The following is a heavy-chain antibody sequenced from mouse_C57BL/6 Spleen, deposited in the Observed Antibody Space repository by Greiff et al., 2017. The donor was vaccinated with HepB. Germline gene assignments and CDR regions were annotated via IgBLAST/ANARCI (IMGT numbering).Heavy chain of an antibody. Sequence: QVQLQQPGAELVMPGASVKLSCKASGYTFTSYWMHWVKQRPGQGLEWIGEIDPSDSYINYNQKFKGKSTLTVDKSSSTAYMQLSRLTSEDSAVYYCESYCYDGYWYFDVWGTGTTVTVSS. D-gene: IGHD2-12*01. CDR1: GYTFTSYW. CDR3: ESYCYDGYWYFDV. J-gene: IGHJ1*03. CDR2: IDPSDSYI. V-gene: IGHV1-69*01.